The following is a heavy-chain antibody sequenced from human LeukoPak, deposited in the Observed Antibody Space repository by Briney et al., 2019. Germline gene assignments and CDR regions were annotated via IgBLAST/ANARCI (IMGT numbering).Heavy chain of an antibody. Sequence: SETLSLTCAVYGGSFSGYYWSWIRQPPGKGLEWIGEINHSGSTNYNPSLKSRVTISVNTSKNQFSLKLTSVTAADTAVYYCARARFMGTVAGTRNDYWGQGTLVTVSS. CDR2: INHSGST. CDR1: GGSFSGYY. D-gene: IGHD6-19*01. CDR3: ARARFMGTVAGTRNDY. V-gene: IGHV4-34*01. J-gene: IGHJ4*02.